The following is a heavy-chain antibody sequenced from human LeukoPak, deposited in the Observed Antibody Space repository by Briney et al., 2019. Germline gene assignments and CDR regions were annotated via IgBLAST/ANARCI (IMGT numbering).Heavy chain of an antibody. CDR2: IYYSGST. V-gene: IGHV4-59*01. D-gene: IGHD5-18*01. Sequence: SETLSLTCTVSGGSISSYYWSWIRQPPGKGLEWIGYIYYSGSTNYNPPLKSRVTISVDTSKNQFSLKLSSVTAADTAVYYCAREGGYSYGHFDYWGQGTLVTVSS. J-gene: IGHJ4*02. CDR1: GGSISSYY. CDR3: AREGGYSYGHFDY.